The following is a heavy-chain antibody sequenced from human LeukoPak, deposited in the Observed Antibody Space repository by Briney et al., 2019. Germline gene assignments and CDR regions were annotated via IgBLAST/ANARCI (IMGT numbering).Heavy chain of an antibody. D-gene: IGHD3-3*01. CDR1: GFTFSSYA. Sequence: PGGSLRLSCAASGFTFSSYAMSWVRQAPGRSLEWVSSISGSGAGTYYADSVKGRFTISRDNSKSTLYLQMDSLRAEDTAVYYCAKSPGDFWSGYPPRNFDDWGQGTLVTVSS. CDR2: ISGSGAGT. V-gene: IGHV3-23*01. J-gene: IGHJ4*02. CDR3: AKSPGDFWSGYPPRNFDD.